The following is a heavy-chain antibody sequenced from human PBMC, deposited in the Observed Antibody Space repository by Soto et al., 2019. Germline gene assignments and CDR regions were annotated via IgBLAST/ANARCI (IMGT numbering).Heavy chain of an antibody. D-gene: IGHD6-13*01. CDR3: ARVSAAGKVLYYYYYGMDV. V-gene: IGHV3-33*01. CDR2: IWYDGSNK. Sequence: GGSLRLSCAASGFTFSSYVMHWVRQAPGKGMEWVAVIWYDGSNKYYADSVKGRFTISRDNSKNTLYLQMNSLRAEDTAVYYCARVSAAGKVLYYYYYGMDVWGQGTTVTVSS. J-gene: IGHJ6*02. CDR1: GFTFSSYV.